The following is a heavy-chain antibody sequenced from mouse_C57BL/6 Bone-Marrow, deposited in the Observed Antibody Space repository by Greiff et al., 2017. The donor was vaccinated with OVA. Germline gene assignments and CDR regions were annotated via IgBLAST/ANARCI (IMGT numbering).Heavy chain of an antibody. J-gene: IGHJ4*01. Sequence: VQLQQSGPELVKPGASVKISCKASGYTFTDYYMNWVKQSHGKSLEWIGDINPNNGGTSYNQKFKGKATLTVDKSSSTAYMELRSLTSEDSAVYYCARSSYYDPYHAMDYWGQGTPVTVAS. V-gene: IGHV1-26*01. CDR2: INPNNGGT. D-gene: IGHD2-4*01. CDR3: ARSSYYDPYHAMDY. CDR1: GYTFTDYY.